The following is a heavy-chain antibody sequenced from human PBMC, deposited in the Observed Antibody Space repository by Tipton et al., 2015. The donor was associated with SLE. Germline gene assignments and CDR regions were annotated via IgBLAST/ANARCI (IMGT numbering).Heavy chain of an antibody. V-gene: IGHV4-61*09. CDR1: GGSISSGSYY. CDR2: IYTSGST. J-gene: IGHJ4*02. D-gene: IGHD3-16*02. Sequence: TLSLTCTVSGGSISSGSYYWSWIRQPAGKGLEWIGHIYTSGSTNYNPSLKSRVTISVDTSKNQFSLKLSSVTAADTAVYYCARGVGITFGGVIVRFDYWGQGTLVTVSS. CDR3: ARGVGITFGGVIVRFDY.